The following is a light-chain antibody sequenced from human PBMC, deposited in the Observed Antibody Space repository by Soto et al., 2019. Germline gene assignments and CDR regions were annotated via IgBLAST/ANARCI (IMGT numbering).Light chain of an antibody. J-gene: IGLJ3*02. V-gene: IGLV4-69*02. Sequence: QPVLTQSPSASASLGASVKLTCTLSSGHITYAIAWHQQQPEKGPRYLMKINSDGSHSKGDGIPDRFSGSRSGAERSLTISRLQSEDEADDYCQTWGTGIRVFGGGTTLTVL. CDR1: SGHITYA. CDR3: QTWGTGIRV. CDR2: INSDGSH.